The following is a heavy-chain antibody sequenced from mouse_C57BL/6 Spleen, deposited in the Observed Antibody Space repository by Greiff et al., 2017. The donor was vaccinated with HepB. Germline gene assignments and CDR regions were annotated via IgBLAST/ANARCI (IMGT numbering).Heavy chain of an antibody. CDR2: IYPGSGST. CDR3: ARTSSGLYFDY. D-gene: IGHD3-2*02. CDR1: GYTFTSYW. V-gene: IGHV1-55*01. Sequence: VQRVESGAELVKPGASVKMSCKASGYTFTSYWITWVKQRPGQGLEWIGDIYPGSGSTNYNEKFKSKATLTVDTSSSTAYMQLSSLTSEDSAVYYCARTSSGLYFDYWGQGTTLTVSS. J-gene: IGHJ2*01.